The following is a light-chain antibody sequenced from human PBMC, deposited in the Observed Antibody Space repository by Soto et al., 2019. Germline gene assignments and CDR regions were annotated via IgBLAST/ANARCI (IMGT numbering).Light chain of an antibody. V-gene: IGKV3-11*01. J-gene: IGKJ4*01. CDR2: DAS. Sequence: EVVLTQSPATLSLSPGERATLSCRASESIGNYLAWYQQKLGQAPKLLIYDASHRAVGIPGRFSGDGSGTDFPLTISSLEPEHFAVYYSQWRSDWPPRLTFGGGTKVERK. CDR3: QWRSDWPPRLT. CDR1: ESIGNY.